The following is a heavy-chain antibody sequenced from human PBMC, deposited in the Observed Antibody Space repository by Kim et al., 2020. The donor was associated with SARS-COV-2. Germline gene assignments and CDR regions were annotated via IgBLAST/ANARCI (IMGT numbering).Heavy chain of an antibody. Sequence: NYAQNVQARLTLTTDTSTATAYMELRDLGPDDTAVYYCARDSVLWFGDLDNWGQGTLVTVSS. CDR3: ARDSVLWFGDLDN. J-gene: IGHJ4*02. D-gene: IGHD3-10*01. V-gene: IGHV1-18*01.